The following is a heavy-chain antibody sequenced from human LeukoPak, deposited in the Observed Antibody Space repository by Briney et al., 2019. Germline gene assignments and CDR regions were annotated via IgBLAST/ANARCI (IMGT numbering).Heavy chain of an antibody. CDR3: ARHRDSSGWYDFDY. D-gene: IGHD6-19*01. CDR1: GGSINSSNYY. CDR2: IYYSGSA. J-gene: IGHJ4*02. V-gene: IGHV4-39*01. Sequence: SETLSLTCTVSGGSINSSNYYWGWIRQPPGKGLEWIGSIYYSGSAYYNPSLKSRVSISVDTSKDQFSLKLSSVTAADTAVYYCARHRDSSGWYDFDYWGQGTLVTVSS.